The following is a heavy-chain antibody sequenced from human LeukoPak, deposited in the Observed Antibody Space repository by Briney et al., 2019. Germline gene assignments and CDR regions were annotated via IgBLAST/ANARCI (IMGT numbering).Heavy chain of an antibody. CDR3: ARGHRLYYDSSGYYYFDY. Sequence: GGSLRLSCAASGFTFNTYSMNWVRQAPGKGLEWVSSIRSSRSYISYADSVKGRFTISRDNAKNSLYLQMNSLRAEDTAVYYCARGHRLYYDSSGYYYFDYWGQGTLVSVSS. D-gene: IGHD3-22*01. J-gene: IGHJ4*02. CDR1: GFTFNTYS. V-gene: IGHV3-21*01. CDR2: IRSSRSYI.